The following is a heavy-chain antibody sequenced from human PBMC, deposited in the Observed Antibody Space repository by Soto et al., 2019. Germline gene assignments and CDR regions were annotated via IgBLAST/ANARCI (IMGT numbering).Heavy chain of an antibody. Sequence: GGSLRLSCAASGFTFSSYAMHWVRQAPGKGLEWVAVISYDGSNKYYADSVKGRFTISRDNSKNTLYLQMNSLRAEDTAVYYCARDGVEQQLVGYYFDYWGQGTLVTVSS. CDR2: ISYDGSNK. J-gene: IGHJ4*02. V-gene: IGHV3-30-3*01. D-gene: IGHD6-13*01. CDR1: GFTFSSYA. CDR3: ARDGVEQQLVGYYFDY.